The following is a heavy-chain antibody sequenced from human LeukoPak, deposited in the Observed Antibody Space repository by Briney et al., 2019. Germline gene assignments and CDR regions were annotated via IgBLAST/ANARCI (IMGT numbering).Heavy chain of an antibody. J-gene: IGHJ4*02. D-gene: IGHD1-26*01. V-gene: IGHV3-23*01. CDR2: LSTSGGST. Sequence: GGSLRLSCAASGFTFSSYAMSWVRQAPGKGLEWVSGLSTSGGSTYYADSVKGRFTISRDNSKNTLYLQMNSLRAEDTAVYYCAREGKRYGAVNREPFEYWGQGTLVTVSS. CDR3: AREGKRYGAVNREPFEY. CDR1: GFTFSSYA.